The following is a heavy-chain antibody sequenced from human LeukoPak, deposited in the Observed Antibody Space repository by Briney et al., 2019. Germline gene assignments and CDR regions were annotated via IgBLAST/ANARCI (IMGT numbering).Heavy chain of an antibody. D-gene: IGHD6-19*01. J-gene: IGHJ4*02. CDR2: IHFIGDT. V-gene: IGHV4-30-4*01. CDR1: GGSISSGSYY. CDR3: ARVPRFSSDWIEYRIFDY. Sequence: PSETLSLTCTVSGGSISSGSYYWSWIRQPPGKGLEWIGYIHFIGDTYYNPSLKSRVTISVDTSKNQFSLKLSTVTAADTAVYYCARVPRFSSDWIEYRIFDYWGQGTLVTVSS.